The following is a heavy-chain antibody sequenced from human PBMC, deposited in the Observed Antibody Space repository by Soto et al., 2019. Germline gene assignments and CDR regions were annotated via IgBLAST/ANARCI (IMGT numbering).Heavy chain of an antibody. J-gene: IGHJ4*02. CDR1: GYTLTELS. V-gene: IGHV1-24*01. CDR2: FDPEDGET. CDR3: ATLPGGYSYGYLDY. Sequence: ASVKVSCKVSGYTLTELSMHWVRQAPGKGLEWMGGFDPEDGETIYAQKFQGRVTMTEDTFTDTAYMELSSLRSEDTAVYYCATLPGGYSYGYLDYWGQGTLVTVSS. D-gene: IGHD5-18*01.